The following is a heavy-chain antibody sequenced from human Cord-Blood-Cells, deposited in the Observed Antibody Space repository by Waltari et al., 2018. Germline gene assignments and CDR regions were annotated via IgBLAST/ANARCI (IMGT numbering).Heavy chain of an antibody. J-gene: IGHJ4*02. D-gene: IGHD3-10*01. CDR3: VREYGSGSYIFDY. V-gene: IGHV4-34*01. CDR1: GGSFSGYY. CDR2: INHSGST. Sequence: QVQLQQWGAGLLKPSETLSLTCAVYGGSFSGYYWSWIRQPPGKGLEWIGEINHSGSTNYNPSLKSRVTISVDTSKNQFSLKLSSVTAADTAVYYCVREYGSGSYIFDYWGQGTLVTVSS.